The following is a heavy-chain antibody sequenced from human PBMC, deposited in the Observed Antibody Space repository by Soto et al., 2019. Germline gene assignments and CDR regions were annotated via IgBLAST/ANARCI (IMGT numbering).Heavy chain of an antibody. J-gene: IGHJ3*02. CDR1: GYTFTSYD. CDR3: ARGDCSGGSCYLLDPPSYDAFDI. V-gene: IGHV1-2*04. Sequence: ASVKVSCKASGYTFTSYDINWVRQAPGQGLEWMGWINPNSGGTNYAQKFQGWVTMTRDTSISTAYMELSRLRSDDTAVYYCARGDCSGGSCYLLDPPSYDAFDIWGQGTMVTVSS. CDR2: INPNSGGT. D-gene: IGHD2-15*01.